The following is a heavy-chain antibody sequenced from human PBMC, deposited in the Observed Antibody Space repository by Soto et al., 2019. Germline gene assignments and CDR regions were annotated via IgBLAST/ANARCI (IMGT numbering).Heavy chain of an antibody. J-gene: IGHJ6*02. CDR3: ARDGALAARDYYYGMDV. CDR2: IIPIFGTA. Sequence: SVKVSCKASGGTFSSYAISWVRQAPGQGLEWMGGIIPIFGTANYAQKFQGRVTITADESTSTAYMELSSLRSEDTAVYYCARDGALAARDYYYGMDVWGQGTTVTVSS. D-gene: IGHD6-6*01. V-gene: IGHV1-69*13. CDR1: GGTFSSYA.